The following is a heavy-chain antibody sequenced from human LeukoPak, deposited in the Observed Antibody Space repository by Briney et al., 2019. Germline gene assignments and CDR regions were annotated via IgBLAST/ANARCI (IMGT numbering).Heavy chain of an antibody. D-gene: IGHD3-10*01. V-gene: IGHV1-58*02. CDR1: GFTFTSSA. J-gene: IGHJ4*02. Sequence: EASVKVSCKASGFTFTSSAMQWVRQARGQRLEWIGWIVVGSGNTNYAQKFQERVTITRDMSTSTAYMELSSLRSEGTAVYYCARSRTGSGFLFDYWGQGTLATVSS. CDR2: IVVGSGNT. CDR3: ARSRTGSGFLFDY.